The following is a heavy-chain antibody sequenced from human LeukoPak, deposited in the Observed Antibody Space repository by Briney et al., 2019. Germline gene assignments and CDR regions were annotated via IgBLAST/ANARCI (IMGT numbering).Heavy chain of an antibody. D-gene: IGHD5-18*01. V-gene: IGHV3-21*01. CDR2: ISSSSSYI. Sequence: GGSLRLSCAASGFTFSSYSMNWVRQAPGRGLEWVSSISSSSSYIYYADSVKGRFTISRDNAKNSLYLQMNSLRAEDTPVYYCAREYTAMVLDYWGQGTLVTVSS. CDR3: AREYTAMVLDY. CDR1: GFTFSSYS. J-gene: IGHJ4*02.